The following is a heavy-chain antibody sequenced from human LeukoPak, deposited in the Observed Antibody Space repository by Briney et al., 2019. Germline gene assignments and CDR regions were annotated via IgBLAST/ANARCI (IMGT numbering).Heavy chain of an antibody. J-gene: IGHJ4*02. Sequence: GGSLRLSCAASGFPVSTYSMNWVRQSPGKGLEWVSAISDSGGYTYYADSVKGRFTISRDNAKNSLYLQMNSLKAEDTAVYYCARETGPFDFWGQGALVTVSS. V-gene: IGHV3-21*01. D-gene: IGHD3-9*01. CDR3: ARETGPFDF. CDR2: ISDSGGYT. CDR1: GFPVSTYS.